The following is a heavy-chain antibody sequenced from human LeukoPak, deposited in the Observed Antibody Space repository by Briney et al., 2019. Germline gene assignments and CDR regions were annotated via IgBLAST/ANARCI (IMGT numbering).Heavy chain of an antibody. J-gene: IGHJ4*02. D-gene: IGHD2-2*01. CDR1: GGDSDEHG. CDR2: INWSGGST. Sequence: GRTRRLWCTAAGGDSDEHGMRWVRQVPGKGLEWVSGINWSGGSTGYADPLRGRFTISRDNAKNSLYLQMDSLRAEDTALYYCARAPITSPFYFDYWGQGTLVTVSS. CDR3: ARAPITSPFYFDY. V-gene: IGHV3-20*04.